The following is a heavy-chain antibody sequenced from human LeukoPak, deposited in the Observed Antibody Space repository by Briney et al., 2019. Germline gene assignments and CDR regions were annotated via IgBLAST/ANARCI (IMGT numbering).Heavy chain of an antibody. V-gene: IGHV4-34*01. J-gene: IGHJ4*02. D-gene: IGHD5-18*01. CDR1: GGSFSGYS. Sequence: SETLSLTCAVSGGSFSGYSWSWIRQPPGKGLEWIGEINHSGSTNYNPSLKSRVTIAVDTSKSQFSLKLSSVTAADTAVYYCAGTRGYSYGRLGYWGQGTLVTVSS. CDR2: INHSGST. CDR3: AGTRGYSYGRLGY.